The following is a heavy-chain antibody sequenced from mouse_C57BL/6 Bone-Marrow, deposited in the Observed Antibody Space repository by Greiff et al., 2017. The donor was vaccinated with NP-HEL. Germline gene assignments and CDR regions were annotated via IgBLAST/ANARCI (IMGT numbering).Heavy chain of an antibody. J-gene: IGHJ1*03. D-gene: IGHD2-4*01. CDR1: GFTFTDYY. V-gene: IGHV7-3*01. CDR3: ARLGDYGDWYFDV. CDR2: IRNKANGYTT. Sequence: EVKLMESGGGLVQPGGSLSLSCAASGFTFTDYYMSWVRQPPGKALEWLGFIRNKANGYTTEYSASVKGRFTISRDNSQSILYLQMNALRAEDSATYYCARLGDYGDWYFDVWGTGTTVTVSS.